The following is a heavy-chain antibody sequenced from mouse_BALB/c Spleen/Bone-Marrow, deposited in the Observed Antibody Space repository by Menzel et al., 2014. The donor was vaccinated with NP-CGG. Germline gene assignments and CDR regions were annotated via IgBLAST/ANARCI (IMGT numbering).Heavy chain of an antibody. D-gene: IGHD2-4*01. V-gene: IGHV1S127*01. CDR3: TRGITTSHAMDY. J-gene: IGHJ4*01. CDR1: GYTFTSYW. CDR2: IDPSDSYT. Sequence: VQLQQSGAELVKPGASVKMSCKASGYTFTSYWMHWVKQRPGQGLEWIGVIDPSDSYTSYNQKFKGKATLTIDTSSSTAYMQLSSLTSEDSAVYYCTRGITTSHAMDYWGQGTSVTVSS.